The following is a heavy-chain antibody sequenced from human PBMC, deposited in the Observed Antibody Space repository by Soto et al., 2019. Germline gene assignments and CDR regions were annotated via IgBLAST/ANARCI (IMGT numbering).Heavy chain of an antibody. V-gene: IGHV4-61*08. CDR2: IYYSETA. CDR3: TRVNGITSGGRYFDY. D-gene: IGHD1-20*01. Sequence: PSETLSLTCTVSGDSVSSGVYYWSWIRQPPGKGREWIGYIYYSETADYNPSLKSRVTMSVDTSKNQFSLNLRSVNAADTALYYCTRVNGITSGGRYFDYWGQGSLVTVSS. J-gene: IGHJ4*02. CDR1: GDSVSSGVYY.